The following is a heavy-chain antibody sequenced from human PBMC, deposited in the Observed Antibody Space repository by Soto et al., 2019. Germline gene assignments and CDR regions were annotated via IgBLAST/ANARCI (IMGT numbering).Heavy chain of an antibody. CDR1: GYTFTTFG. CDR3: ARAIAGGYGHTTLDF. CDR2: INIYNGNT. Sequence: QVQLVQSGAEVKKPGASVKASCKTSGYTFTTFGISWVRQAPGQGLEWMGWINIYNGNTNYAQQFQDRVTMTTDTSXXTDYMELRGLRSDDTAMYHCARAIAGGYGHTTLDFWGQGTLVTVSS. J-gene: IGHJ4*02. D-gene: IGHD5-18*01. V-gene: IGHV1-18*01.